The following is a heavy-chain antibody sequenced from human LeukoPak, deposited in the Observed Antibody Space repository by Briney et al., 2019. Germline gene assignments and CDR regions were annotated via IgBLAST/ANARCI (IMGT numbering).Heavy chain of an antibody. CDR3: ARGYCSGGSCYHCFDY. J-gene: IGHJ4*02. D-gene: IGHD2-15*01. V-gene: IGHV4-39*01. CDR1: GGSISSSSYY. CDR2: IYYSGST. Sequence: SESLSLTCTVSGGSISSSSYYWGWIRQPPGKGLEWIGSIYYSGSTYYNPSLKSRVTISVDTSKNQFSLKLSSVTAADTAVYYCARGYCSGGSCYHCFDYWGQGTLVTVSS.